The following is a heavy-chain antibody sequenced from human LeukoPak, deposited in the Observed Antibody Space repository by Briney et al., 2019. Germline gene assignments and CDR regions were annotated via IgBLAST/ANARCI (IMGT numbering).Heavy chain of an antibody. D-gene: IGHD2-2*01. CDR3: VRTIGSSTKNYYFEY. V-gene: IGHV3-30-3*01. Sequence: PGRSLRLSCAASGFIFSGYAMHWVRQAPGKGLEWVAVISYDGSNKYYADSVKGRFTISRDNSKNTLYLQMNSLRAEDTAVYYCVRTIGSSTKNYYFEYWGQGTLVTVSS. CDR1: GFIFSGYA. J-gene: IGHJ4*02. CDR2: ISYDGSNK.